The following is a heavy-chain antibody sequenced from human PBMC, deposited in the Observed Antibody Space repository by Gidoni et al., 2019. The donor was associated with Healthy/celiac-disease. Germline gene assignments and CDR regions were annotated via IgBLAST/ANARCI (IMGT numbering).Heavy chain of an antibody. J-gene: IGHJ6*02. CDR3: AKDNYYGSGSYYNTLRNPYYYYGMGV. Sequence: QVQLVESGGGVVQPGRSLRLSCAASGLPFSSYCMHWVRQAPGKGLEWVAVISYDGSNKYYADSVKGRFTISRDNSKNTLYLQMNSLRAEDTAVYYCAKDNYYGSGSYYNTLRNPYYYYGMGVWGQGTTVTVSS. D-gene: IGHD3-10*01. CDR2: ISYDGSNK. CDR1: GLPFSSYC. V-gene: IGHV3-30*18.